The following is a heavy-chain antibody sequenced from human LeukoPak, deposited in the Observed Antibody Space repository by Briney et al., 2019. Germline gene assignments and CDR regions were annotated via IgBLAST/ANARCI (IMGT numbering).Heavy chain of an antibody. Sequence: KPSETQSLTCTVSGGSISSYYWSWIRQPPGKGLEWIGYIYYSGSTNYNPSLKSRVTISVDTSKNQFSLKLSSVTAADTAVYYCARDRAGSDAFDIWGQGTMVTVSS. CDR1: GGSISSYY. CDR3: ARDRAGSDAFDI. V-gene: IGHV4-59*01. D-gene: IGHD3-10*01. CDR2: IYYSGST. J-gene: IGHJ3*02.